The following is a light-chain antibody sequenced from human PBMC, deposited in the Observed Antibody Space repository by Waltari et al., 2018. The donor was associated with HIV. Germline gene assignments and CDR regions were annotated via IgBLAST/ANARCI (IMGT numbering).Light chain of an antibody. J-gene: IGLJ3*02. Sequence: NFMLTQPHSVSESPGKTVTISYTRRSGSIASNYVQWYQQRPGSAPTTVIYEDNQRPSGVPDRFSGSIDSSSNSASLTISGLKTEDETDYYCQSYDSSNRVFGGGTKLTVL. CDR1: SGSIASNY. CDR3: QSYDSSNRV. V-gene: IGLV6-57*04. CDR2: EDN.